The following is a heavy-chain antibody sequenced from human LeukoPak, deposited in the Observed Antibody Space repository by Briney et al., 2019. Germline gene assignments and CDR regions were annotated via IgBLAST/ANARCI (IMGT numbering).Heavy chain of an antibody. Sequence: GGSLRLSCAASRGFTFGTNWMYWVRQAPGKGLVWVSRVNSDGSSTAYADSVKGRFTISRDNVNNTLYLQMNSLRAEDTAVYYCARNNWNSVYYGMTSGAKGPRSPSP. D-gene: IGHD1-7*01. V-gene: IGHV3-74*01. CDR2: VNSDGSST. J-gene: IGHJ6*02. CDR1: RGFTFGTNW. CDR3: ARNNWNSVYYGMTS.